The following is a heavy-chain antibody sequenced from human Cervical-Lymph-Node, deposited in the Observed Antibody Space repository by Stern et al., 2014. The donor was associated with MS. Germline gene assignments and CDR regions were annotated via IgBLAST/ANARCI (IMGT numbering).Heavy chain of an antibody. J-gene: IGHJ4*02. D-gene: IGHD6-19*01. Sequence: QVQLQESGPGLVKPSETLSLTCTVSGGSISSSSYYWGWIRQPPGKGLEWIGSIYYSGSTYYNPSLKSRVTISVDTSKNQFSLKRSSVTAADTAVYYCARHGVADTVDYWGQGTLVTVSS. V-gene: IGHV4-39*01. CDR1: GGSISSSSYY. CDR2: IYYSGST. CDR3: ARHGVADTVDY.